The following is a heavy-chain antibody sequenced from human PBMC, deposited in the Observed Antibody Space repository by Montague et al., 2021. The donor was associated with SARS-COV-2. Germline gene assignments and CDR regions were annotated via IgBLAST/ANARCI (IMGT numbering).Heavy chain of an antibody. D-gene: IGHD3-3*01. Sequence: SETLSLTCTVSAGSINNYYWSWIRQSAGKGLEWIGRIYPSGDTNYNPYLKSRVTVSVDTSKSQFSLNLNSLTVADTAVYYCASSYGPGYYGFDYWGQGIPVTVSS. J-gene: IGHJ4*02. CDR1: AGSINNYY. CDR3: ASSYGPGYYGFDY. V-gene: IGHV4-4*07. CDR2: IYPSGDT.